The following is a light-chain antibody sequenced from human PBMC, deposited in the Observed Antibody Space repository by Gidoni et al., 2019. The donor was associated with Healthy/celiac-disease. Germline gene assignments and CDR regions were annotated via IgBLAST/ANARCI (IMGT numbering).Light chain of an antibody. CDR2: GAS. J-gene: IGKJ2*01. CDR3: QQYYSYPYT. V-gene: IGKV1-8*01. Sequence: AIRVTLSPSSFSASTGYRVTITCLASQGISSYLAWYQQKPGKAPKLLIYGASTWQSGVPARFSGSGSGTDFTLTISCLQSEDFATYYCQQYYSYPYTFGQGTKLEIK. CDR1: QGISSY.